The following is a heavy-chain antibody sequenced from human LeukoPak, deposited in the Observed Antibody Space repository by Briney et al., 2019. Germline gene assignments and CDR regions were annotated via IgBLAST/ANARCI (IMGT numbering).Heavy chain of an antibody. Sequence: ASVTVSCKASGGTFSSYAISWVRQAPGQGLEWMGRIIPILGIANYAQKFQGRVTITADKSTSTAYMELSSLRSEDTAVYYCARIVKRWFDPWGQGTLVTVSS. CDR1: GGTFSSYA. V-gene: IGHV1-69*04. CDR2: IIPILGIA. D-gene: IGHD2/OR15-2a*01. CDR3: ARIVKRWFDP. J-gene: IGHJ5*02.